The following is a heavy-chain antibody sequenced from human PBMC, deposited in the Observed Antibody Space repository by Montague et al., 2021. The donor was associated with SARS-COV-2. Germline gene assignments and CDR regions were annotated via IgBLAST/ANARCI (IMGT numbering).Heavy chain of an antibody. Sequence: SETLSLTCPVSSPATVSWNSGAVRKSPRMNPGYISNMYYGCCTNNKPSLKSRVTISVDTSKNQFSLKLSSVTAADTAVYYCARGGERSLLERPLDYWGQGTLVTVSS. CDR2: MYYGCCT. D-gene: IGHD3-16*01. J-gene: IGHJ4*02. CDR3: ARGGERSLLERPLDY. V-gene: IGHV4-61*08. CDR1: SPATVSWNS.